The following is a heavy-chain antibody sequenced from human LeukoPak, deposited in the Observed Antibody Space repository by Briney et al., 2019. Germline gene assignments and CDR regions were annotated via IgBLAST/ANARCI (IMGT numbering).Heavy chain of an antibody. V-gene: IGHV1-8*01. J-gene: IGHJ5*02. CDR2: MNPNSLNT. CDR1: GYTFTSYD. D-gene: IGHD2-15*01. Sequence: ASVKVSCKASGYTFTSYDINGVRQATGQGRECMGWMNPNSLNTGYAQKLQGRVTMTRNTTISTAYMELRSLRSEDTAVYYCARGPTYSSGGSCYQNWFDPSGQGTLVTVSS. CDR3: ARGPTYSSGGSCYQNWFDP.